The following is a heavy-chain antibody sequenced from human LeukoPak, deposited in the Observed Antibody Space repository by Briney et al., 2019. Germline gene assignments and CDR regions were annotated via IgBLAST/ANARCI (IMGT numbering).Heavy chain of an antibody. Sequence: SETLSLTCAVSGASIRGGGHSWGWVRHPPGRGLGWLGKMYNSGGTSYNSSLKSRVTISVKSSKNQFSCKLTSLPSANRAFFSCARGNYNILTGSRYFDYWVQGT. J-gene: IGHJ4*02. CDR3: ARGNYNILTGSRYFDY. V-gene: IGHV4-30-2*01. D-gene: IGHD3-9*01. CDR1: GASIRGGGHS. CDR2: MYNSGGT.